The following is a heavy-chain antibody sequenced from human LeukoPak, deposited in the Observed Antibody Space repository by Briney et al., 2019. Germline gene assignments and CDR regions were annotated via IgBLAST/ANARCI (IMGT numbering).Heavy chain of an antibody. V-gene: IGHV3-33*01. CDR1: GFTFSSFG. CDR2: IWYDASSK. J-gene: IGHJ5*02. Sequence: PGGSLTLSCAASGFTFSSFGMHWVRQAPGKGLEWVAVIWYDASSKYYADSVKGRFTISRDNSKNTLFLQMNSLRDDDTAVYYCVRGVGVSRFNYFDPWGQGTLVIVSS. D-gene: IGHD6-13*01. CDR3: VRGVGVSRFNYFDP.